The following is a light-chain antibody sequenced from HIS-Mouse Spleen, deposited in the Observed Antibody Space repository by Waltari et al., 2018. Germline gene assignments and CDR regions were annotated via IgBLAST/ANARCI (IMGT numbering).Light chain of an antibody. CDR1: ALPKKY. Sequence: SYDLTQPPSVSVSPGQTARITCSGDALPKKYAYWYQQKSGQASVLVIYEDSKRPTGIPERFSGSSSGTMATLTISGAQVEDEADYYCYSTDSSGNHRVFGGGTKLTVL. CDR2: EDS. J-gene: IGLJ2*01. V-gene: IGLV3-10*01. CDR3: YSTDSSGNHRV.